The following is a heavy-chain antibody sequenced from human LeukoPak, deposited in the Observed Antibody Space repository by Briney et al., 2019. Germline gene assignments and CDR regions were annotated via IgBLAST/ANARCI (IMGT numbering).Heavy chain of an antibody. CDR2: IRYDGSNK. Sequence: PGGSLRLSCAASGFTFSSYWMSWVRQAPGKGLEWVAFIRYDGSNKYYADSVKGRFTISRDNSKNTLYLQMNSLRAEDTAVYYCAKLQAGVVVVPATDYWGQGTLLTVSS. J-gene: IGHJ4*02. V-gene: IGHV3-30*02. CDR3: AKLQAGVVVVPATDY. D-gene: IGHD2-2*01. CDR1: GFTFSSYW.